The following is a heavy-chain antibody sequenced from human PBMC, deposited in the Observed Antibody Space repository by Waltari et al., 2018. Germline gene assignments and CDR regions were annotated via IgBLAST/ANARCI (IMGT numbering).Heavy chain of an antibody. CDR1: GAPLARYA. V-gene: IGHV1-69*12. D-gene: IGHD1-26*01. J-gene: IGHJ3*02. CDR3: ARRNLGYAFDI. Sequence: QVQLVQSGAEGRKPGSSVKVSGKPSGAPLARYAITWVRQAPGHGLEWVGGMIPIYGTPNFAQKFQGRVTFTADESTTTAYMELTSLKSEDTAIYYCARRNLGYAFDIWGQGTLVTVSS. CDR2: MIPIYGTP.